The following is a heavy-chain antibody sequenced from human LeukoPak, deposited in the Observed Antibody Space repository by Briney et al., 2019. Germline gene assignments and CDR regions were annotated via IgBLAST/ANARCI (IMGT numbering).Heavy chain of an antibody. V-gene: IGHV1-18*01. CDR2: ISDYNSIT. CDR1: GYNFTSYG. CDR3: ARDHVHNWNDADPLDH. Sequence: GTSVKVYCKASGYNFTSYGIGWVRPAHGQRLEWKEWISDYNSITAYAQKFQGRATMTTVISTSIAYMELRSLTSDDTAVYYCARDHVHNWNDADPLDHWVQGTLVTVCS. J-gene: IGHJ4*02. D-gene: IGHD1-20*01.